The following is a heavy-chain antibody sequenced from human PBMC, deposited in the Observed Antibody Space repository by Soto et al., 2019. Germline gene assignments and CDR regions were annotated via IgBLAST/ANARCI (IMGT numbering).Heavy chain of an antibody. V-gene: IGHV3-48*03. D-gene: IGHD3-22*01. CDR3: ARAQYYYDSSGYSYYFDY. CDR1: GFTFSSYE. CDR2: ISSSGSTI. J-gene: IGHJ4*02. Sequence: AGGSLRLSCAASGFTFSSYEMNWVRQAPGKGLEWVSYISSSGSTIYYADSVKGRFTISRDNAKNSLYLQMNSLRAEDTAVYYCARAQYYYDSSGYSYYFDYWGQGTLVTVSS.